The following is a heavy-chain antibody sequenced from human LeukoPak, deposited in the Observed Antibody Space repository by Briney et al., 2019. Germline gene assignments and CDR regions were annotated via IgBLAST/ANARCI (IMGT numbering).Heavy chain of an antibody. D-gene: IGHD3-3*01. J-gene: IGHJ6*03. CDR2: INPRGGRP. CDR1: GYNFTNYY. V-gene: IGHV1-46*01. CDR3: ERGGVDTTILGAVAVPSFHYIDV. Sequence: GASVTVSFKASGYNFTNYYIHWVRQAGGQGLEWMGIINPRGGRPNTAQKFKGRVTITRNMSTSTVYMDLSSLRSEDTAVYYCERGGVDTTILGAVAVPSFHYIDVCGKGTTVTVSS.